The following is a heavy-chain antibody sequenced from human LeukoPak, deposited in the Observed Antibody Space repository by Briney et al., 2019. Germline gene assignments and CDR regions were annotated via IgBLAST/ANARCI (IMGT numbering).Heavy chain of an antibody. Sequence: GGSLRLSCAASGFTFSSYAMSWVRQAPGKGLEWVSAISGSGGSTYYADSVKGRFTISRDNPKNTLYLQMNSLRAEDTAVYYCAKYAEFGGSCYYFVYWGQGTLVTVSS. J-gene: IGHJ4*02. D-gene: IGHD2-15*01. CDR1: GFTFSSYA. V-gene: IGHV3-23*01. CDR2: ISGSGGST. CDR3: AKYAEFGGSCYYFVY.